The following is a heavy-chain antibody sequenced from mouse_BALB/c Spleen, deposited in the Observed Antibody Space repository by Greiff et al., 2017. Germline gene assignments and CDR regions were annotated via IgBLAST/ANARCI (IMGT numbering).Heavy chain of an antibody. CDR3: ARGIFCNYAMDY. J-gene: IGHJ4*01. Sequence: DVQLVESGGGLVQPGGSLRLSCATSGFTFTDYYMSWVRQPPGKALEWLGFIRNKANGYTTEYSASVKGRFTISRDNAQSILYLQMNTLRAEDSANYYCARGIFCNYAMDYWGQGTSVTVSS. V-gene: IGHV7-3*02. CDR1: GFTFTDYY. CDR2: IRNKANGYTT.